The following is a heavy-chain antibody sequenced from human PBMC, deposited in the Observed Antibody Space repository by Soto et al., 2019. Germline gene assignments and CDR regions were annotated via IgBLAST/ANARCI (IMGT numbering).Heavy chain of an antibody. V-gene: IGHV4-59*01. Sequence: QVQLQESGPGLVKPSETLSLTCTVSGDSITDYYWSWIRQSPGKGLEWIGYIYYSGSASYTPSLKSRVTISVDPSNIQFSLKMTSVTTADTAVYYCARGRRNLFDPWGQGTRVTVSS. CDR1: GDSITDYY. CDR3: ARGRRNLFDP. J-gene: IGHJ5*02. CDR2: IYYSGSA.